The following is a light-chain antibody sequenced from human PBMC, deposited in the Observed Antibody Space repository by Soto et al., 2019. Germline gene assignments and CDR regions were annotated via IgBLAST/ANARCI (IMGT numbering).Light chain of an antibody. V-gene: IGKV3D-20*02. CDR1: QSVSSNY. Sequence: IVLTQSPGTLSLSPWERATLSCRASQSVSSNYLAWYQQKPGQAPRLLIYDASNRATGIPARFSGSGSGTDLTLTISSLEPEDFAVYYCQQRSNWQITFGQGTRLEIK. J-gene: IGKJ5*01. CDR2: DAS. CDR3: QQRSNWQIT.